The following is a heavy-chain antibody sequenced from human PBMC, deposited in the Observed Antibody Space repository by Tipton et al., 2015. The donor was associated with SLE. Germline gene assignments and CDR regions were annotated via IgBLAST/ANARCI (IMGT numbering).Heavy chain of an antibody. CDR3: VRGGSSGYSMGCY. Sequence: GSLRLSCAASGFTISDYWMHWVRQTPGEGPVWVSRIHSDGSITSYADSVKGRFTVSRDNAKNTLFLQLNSLRDEDAAVYYCVRGGSSGYSMGCYGGQGAQVTVSS. CDR1: GFTISDYW. CDR2: IHSDGSIT. J-gene: IGHJ4*02. V-gene: IGHV3-74*03. D-gene: IGHD3-22*01.